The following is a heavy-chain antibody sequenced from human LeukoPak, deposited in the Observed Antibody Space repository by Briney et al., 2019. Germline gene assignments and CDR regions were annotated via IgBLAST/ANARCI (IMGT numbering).Heavy chain of an antibody. D-gene: IGHD3-22*01. CDR1: GFAFSKAW. J-gene: IGHJ4*02. Sequence: GGSLRLSCAASGFAFSKAWMTWVRQAPGKGLEWVGRIKSKTDGGTADYATPVKGRFTILRDDSKKMLFLQMNSLKTEDTAVYYCTTVALYDSSGYYSDYWGQGTLDTVSS. CDR3: TTVALYDSSGYYSDY. V-gene: IGHV3-15*01. CDR2: IKSKTDGGTA.